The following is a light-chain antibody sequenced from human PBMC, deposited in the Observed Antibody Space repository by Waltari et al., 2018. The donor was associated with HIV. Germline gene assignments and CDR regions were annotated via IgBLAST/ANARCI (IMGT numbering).Light chain of an antibody. V-gene: IGLV1-47*01. CDR3: AAWDDSLSGRV. J-gene: IGLJ3*02. CDR1: SSNIGRSY. Sequence: QSVLTQPPSASGTPGQRVTISCSGSSSNIGRSYIYWYQQLPGTAPKLLIYGSNQRPSGVPDRFSGSKSGTSASLAISGLRSEDEADYDCAAWDDSLSGRVFGGGTKLTVL. CDR2: GSN.